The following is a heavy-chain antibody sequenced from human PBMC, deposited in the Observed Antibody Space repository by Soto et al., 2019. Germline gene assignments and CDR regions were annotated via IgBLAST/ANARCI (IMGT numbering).Heavy chain of an antibody. CDR2: IYPGDSDT. Sequence: GESLKISCKGSGYSFITHWIAWVRQMPGKGLEWMGIIYPGDSDTRYSPSFQGQVTFSADKSISTAYLQWSSLEASDTAMYFCARPTYCSSTSCSPFDCWGQGTLVTVSS. V-gene: IGHV5-51*01. CDR3: ARPTYCSSTSCSPFDC. D-gene: IGHD2-2*01. CDR1: GYSFITHW. J-gene: IGHJ4*02.